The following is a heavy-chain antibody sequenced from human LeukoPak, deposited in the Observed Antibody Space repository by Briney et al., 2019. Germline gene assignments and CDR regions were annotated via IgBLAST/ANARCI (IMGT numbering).Heavy chain of an antibody. CDR1: GGSFSGYY. CDR2: INHSGST. J-gene: IGHJ4*02. D-gene: IGHD3-22*01. CDR3: VTYYFDSSGPKKNY. V-gene: IGHV4-34*01. Sequence: TSETLSLTCAVYGGSFSGYYWSWIRQPPGKGLEWIGEINHSGSTNYNPSLKSRVTISVDTSKKQFSLKLSSVTAADTAVYYCVTYYFDSSGPKKNYWGQGTLVTASS.